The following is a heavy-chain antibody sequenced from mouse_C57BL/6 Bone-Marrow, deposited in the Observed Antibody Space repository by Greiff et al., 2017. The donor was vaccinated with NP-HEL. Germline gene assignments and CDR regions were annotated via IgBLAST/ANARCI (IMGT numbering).Heavy chain of an antibody. V-gene: IGHV1-4*01. CDR3: ARKVFYYYDAMDY. J-gene: IGHJ4*01. D-gene: IGHD1-1*01. CDR2: INPSSGYT. Sequence: VMLVESGAELARPGASVKMSCKASGYTFTSYTMHWVKQRPGQGLEWIGYINPSSGYTKYNQKFKDKATLTADKSSSTAYMQLSSLTSEDSAVYYCARKVFYYYDAMDYWGQGTSVTVSS. CDR1: GYTFTSYT.